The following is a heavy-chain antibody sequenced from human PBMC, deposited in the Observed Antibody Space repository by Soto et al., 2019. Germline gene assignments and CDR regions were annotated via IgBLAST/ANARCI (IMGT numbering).Heavy chain of an antibody. V-gene: IGHV3-33*01. Sequence: GGSLRLSCAASGFTFSSYGMHWVRQAPGKGLEWVAVIWYDGSNKYYADSVKGRFTISRDNSKNTLYLQMNSLRAEDTAVYYCARDRFGWELLDYWGQGTLVTVSS. D-gene: IGHD1-26*01. CDR2: IWYDGSNK. J-gene: IGHJ4*02. CDR1: GFTFSSYG. CDR3: ARDRFGWELLDY.